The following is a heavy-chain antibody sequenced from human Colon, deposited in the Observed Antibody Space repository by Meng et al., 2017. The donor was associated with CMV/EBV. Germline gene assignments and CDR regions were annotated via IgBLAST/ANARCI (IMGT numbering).Heavy chain of an antibody. CDR3: ARGRAQQLVGGYYFDY. CDR1: GFTFRSYA. Sequence: GESLKISCAASGFTFRSYAMHWVRQAPGKGLEWVAVISNDGINKYYADSVKGQFTISRDNSKNTLDLQMNSLRAEDTAVYYCARGRAQQLVGGYYFDYWGQGTLVTVSS. V-gene: IGHV3-30-3*01. J-gene: IGHJ4*02. CDR2: ISNDGINK. D-gene: IGHD6-13*01.